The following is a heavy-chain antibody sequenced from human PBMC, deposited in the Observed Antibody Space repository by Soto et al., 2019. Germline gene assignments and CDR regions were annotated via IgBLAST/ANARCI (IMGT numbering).Heavy chain of an antibody. CDR2: INAGNGNT. V-gene: IGHV1-3*01. J-gene: IGHJ3*02. Sequence: ASVKVSCKASGYTFTSYAMHCVRQAPGQVLEWMGWINAGNGNTKYSQKFQGRVTITRDTSASTAYMELSSLRSEDTAVYYCARDLNGYCSSTSCYTHGAFDIWRQGTMVTVSS. CDR3: ARDLNGYCSSTSCYTHGAFDI. CDR1: GYTFTSYA. D-gene: IGHD2-2*02.